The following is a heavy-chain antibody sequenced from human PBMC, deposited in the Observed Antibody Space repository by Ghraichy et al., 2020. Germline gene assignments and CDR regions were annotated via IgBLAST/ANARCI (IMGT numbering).Heavy chain of an antibody. CDR3: ARGKRVYGGNSGGSYMDV. D-gene: IGHD4-23*01. Sequence: SETLSLTCAVSGGSISSGGYSWSWIRQPPGKGLGWIGYIYHSGSTYYNPSLKSRVTISVDRSKNQFSLKLSSVTAADTAVYYCARGKRVYGGNSGGSYMDVWGKGTTVTVSS. V-gene: IGHV4-30-2*01. J-gene: IGHJ6*03. CDR1: GGSISSGGYS. CDR2: IYHSGST.